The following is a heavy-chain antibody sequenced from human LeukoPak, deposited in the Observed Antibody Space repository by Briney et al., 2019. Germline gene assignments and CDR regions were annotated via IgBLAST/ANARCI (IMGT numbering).Heavy chain of an antibody. CDR2: IKQDGSEK. Sequence: GGSLRLSCAASGFTFSSYWMSWVRQAPGKGLERVANIKQDGSEKYYVDSVKGRFTISRDNAKNSLYLQMNSLRAEDTAVYYCARASKSGCSISACYGGNFDLWGRGTLVTVSS. V-gene: IGHV3-7*01. CDR3: ARASKSGCSISACYGGNFDL. J-gene: IGHJ2*01. D-gene: IGHD2-2*03. CDR1: GFTFSSYW.